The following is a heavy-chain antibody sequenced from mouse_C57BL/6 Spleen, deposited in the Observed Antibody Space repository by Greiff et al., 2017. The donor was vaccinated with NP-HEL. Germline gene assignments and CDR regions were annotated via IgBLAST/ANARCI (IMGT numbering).Heavy chain of an antibody. CDR2: ISDGGSYT. D-gene: IGHD2-4*01. V-gene: IGHV5-4*01. CDR1: GFTFSSYA. CDR3: AREGGDYGSAWFAY. Sequence: EVQGVESGGGLVKPGGSLKLSCAASGFTFSSYAMSWVRQTPEKRLEWVATISDGGSYTYYPDNVKGRFTISRDNAKNNLYLQMSHLKSEDTAMYYCAREGGDYGSAWFAYWGQGTLVTVSA. J-gene: IGHJ3*01.